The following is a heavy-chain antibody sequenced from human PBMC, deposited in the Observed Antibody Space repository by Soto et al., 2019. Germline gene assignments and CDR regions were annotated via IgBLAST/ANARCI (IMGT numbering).Heavy chain of an antibody. CDR3: ARGDQWLDY. CDR1: GDSVSSNSAD. Sequence: PSQTLSLTCAISGDSVSSNSADWNWIRQSPSRGLEWLGRTYYRSKWYNDYAVSVKSRITINPDTSKNQLSLQVNSVIPEDTAVYYCARGDQWLDYWGQGTLVTVSS. CDR2: TYYRSKWYN. J-gene: IGHJ4*02. D-gene: IGHD6-19*01. V-gene: IGHV6-1*01.